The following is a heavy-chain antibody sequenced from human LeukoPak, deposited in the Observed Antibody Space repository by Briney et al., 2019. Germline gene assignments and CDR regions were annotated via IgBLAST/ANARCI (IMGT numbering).Heavy chain of an antibody. CDR3: ARGGYSSLSPDY. J-gene: IGHJ4*02. V-gene: IGHV3-21*01. Sequence: GGSLRLSCAASGFTFSSYGMHWVRQAPGKGLEWVSSISSSSSYIYYADSVKGRFTISRDNAKNSLYLQMNSLRAEDTAVYYCARGGYSSLSPDYWGQGTLVTVSS. CDR1: GFTFSSYG. CDR2: ISSSSSYI. D-gene: IGHD6-6*01.